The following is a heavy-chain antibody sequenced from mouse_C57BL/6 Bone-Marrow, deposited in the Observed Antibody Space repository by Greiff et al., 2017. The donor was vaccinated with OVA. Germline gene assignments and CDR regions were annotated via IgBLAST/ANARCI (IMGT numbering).Heavy chain of an antibody. CDR2: IYPGSGST. J-gene: IGHJ4*01. CDR1: GYTFTSYW. V-gene: IGHV1-55*01. D-gene: IGHD1-1*02. Sequence: QVQLKQPGAELVKPGASVKMSCKASGYTFTSYWITWVKQRPGQGLEWIGDIYPGSGSTNYNEKFKSKATLTVDTSSSTAYMQLSSLTSEDSAVYYCARYGSIRYAMDYWGQGTSVTVSS. CDR3: ARYGSIRYAMDY.